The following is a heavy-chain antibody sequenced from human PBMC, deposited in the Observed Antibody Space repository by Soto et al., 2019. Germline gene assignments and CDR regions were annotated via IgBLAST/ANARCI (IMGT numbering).Heavy chain of an antibody. CDR1: GGYITSHY. CDR3: ARESTVTTWGFDY. D-gene: IGHD4-4*01. Sequence: QLQLQESGPGLVKPSETLSLTCTVSGGYITSHYWSWIRQPPGKGLEWIGYVYYSGSTNYNPSLKSLVTISLDTSKNQFSLNLDSVTAADTAVYYCARESTVTTWGFDYWGQGTLVTVSA. CDR2: VYYSGST. V-gene: IGHV4-59*11. J-gene: IGHJ4*02.